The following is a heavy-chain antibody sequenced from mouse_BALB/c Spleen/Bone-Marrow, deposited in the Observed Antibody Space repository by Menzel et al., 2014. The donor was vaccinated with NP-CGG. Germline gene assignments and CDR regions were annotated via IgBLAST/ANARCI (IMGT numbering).Heavy chain of an antibody. Sequence: VQVVESGPGLVAPSQSLSITCTVSGFSLTGFGVNWARQPPGKGLEWLGIIWGDGNTDYTSALKSRLTISKDNSKSQVFLKMTSLQTDDTARYYCARVGYGNYSYYFDYWGQGTTLTVSS. CDR1: GFSLTGFG. V-gene: IGHV2-6-7*01. CDR2: IWGDGNT. CDR3: ARVGYGNYSYYFDY. D-gene: IGHD2-1*01. J-gene: IGHJ2*01.